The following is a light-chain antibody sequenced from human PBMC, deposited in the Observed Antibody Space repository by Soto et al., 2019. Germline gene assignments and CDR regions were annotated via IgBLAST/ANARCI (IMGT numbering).Light chain of an antibody. Sequence: QSVLTQPLSVAGAPGQRVTISCTGRSSNIGAGYDVHWYQQLPGTAPKLLIYGNSNRPSGVPDRFSGSKSGTSASLAITGLQAEDEADYYCQSYDSSLSGWVFGGGTKLTVL. J-gene: IGLJ3*02. V-gene: IGLV1-40*01. CDR2: GNS. CDR3: QSYDSSLSGWV. CDR1: SSNIGAGYD.